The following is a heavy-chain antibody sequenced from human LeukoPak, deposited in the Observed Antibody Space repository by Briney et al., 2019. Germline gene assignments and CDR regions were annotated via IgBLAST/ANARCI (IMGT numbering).Heavy chain of an antibody. V-gene: IGHV1-46*01. CDR3: ARDSGDYVQYYYGMDV. D-gene: IGHD4-17*01. Sequence: ASVKVSCKASGYTFTSYYMHWVRQAPGQGLEWMGIINPSGGSTSYAQKFQGRVTMTRDTSTSTVYMELSRLRSEDTAVYYCARDSGDYVQYYYGMDVWGQGTTVTVYS. CDR1: GYTFTSYY. CDR2: INPSGGST. J-gene: IGHJ6*02.